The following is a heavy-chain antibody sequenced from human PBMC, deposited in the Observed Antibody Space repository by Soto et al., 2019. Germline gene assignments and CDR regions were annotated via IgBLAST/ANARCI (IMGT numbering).Heavy chain of an antibody. CDR3: AGAPVVVADFYYYYYMDV. D-gene: IGHD2-15*01. J-gene: IGHJ6*03. CDR2: IYYSGST. CDR1: GGSISSYY. V-gene: IGHV4-59*08. Sequence: PSETLSLTCTVSGGSISSYYWSWIRQPPGKGLEWIGYIYYSGSTNYNPSLKSRVTISVDTSKNQFSLKLSSVTAADTAVYYCAGAPVVVADFYYYYYMDVWGKGTTVTVSS.